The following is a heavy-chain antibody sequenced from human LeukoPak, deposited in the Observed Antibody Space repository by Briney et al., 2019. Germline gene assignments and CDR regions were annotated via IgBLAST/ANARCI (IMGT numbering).Heavy chain of an antibody. CDR3: AKGSVYYTASFDY. CDR2: ISDSGGST. J-gene: IGHJ4*02. V-gene: IGHV3-23*01. CDR1: GFTFSGYA. D-gene: IGHD2-8*01. Sequence: PGGSLRLSCAASGFTFSGYAMSWVRQAPGKGLEWVSAISDSGGSTYYADSVKGRFTISRDNSKNTLYLQMNSLRAEDTAVYYCAKGSVYYTASFDYWGQGTLVTVSS.